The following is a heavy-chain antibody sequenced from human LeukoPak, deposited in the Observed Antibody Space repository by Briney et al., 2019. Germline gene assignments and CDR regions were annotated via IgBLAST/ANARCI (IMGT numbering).Heavy chain of an antibody. J-gene: IGHJ4*02. CDR1: GCTFSSYA. D-gene: IGHD6-19*01. V-gene: IGHV3-23*01. CDR2: ISGSGGST. CDR3: AASGYSSGWYYY. Sequence: GGSLRLSCAASGCTFSSYAMSWFRQAPGKGLEWVSAISGSGGSTYYADSVKGRFTISRDNSKNTLYLQMNSLRAEDTAVYYCAASGYSSGWYYYWGQGTLVTVSS.